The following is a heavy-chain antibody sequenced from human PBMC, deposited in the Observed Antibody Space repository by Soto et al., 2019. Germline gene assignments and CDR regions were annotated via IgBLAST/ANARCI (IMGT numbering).Heavy chain of an antibody. J-gene: IGHJ4*02. Sequence: QLQLRESGPGLVKPSETLSLTCTVSGGSISSSGYDWAWIRQPPGKGLEWIGNIYYSGTTYYNPSLKSRVTISRDTSKNLFSLNLTSVTAADTAVYYCARRGYRFGLLFDYWGQGTLVTVSS. CDR2: IYYSGTT. CDR1: GGSISSSGYD. CDR3: ARRGYRFGLLFDY. V-gene: IGHV4-39*02. D-gene: IGHD5-18*01.